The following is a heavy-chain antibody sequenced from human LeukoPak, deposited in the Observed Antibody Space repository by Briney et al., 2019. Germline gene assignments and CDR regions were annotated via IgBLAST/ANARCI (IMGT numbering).Heavy chain of an antibody. J-gene: IGHJ4*02. CDR2: IYSGGST. V-gene: IGHV3-66*04. CDR3: ARRGDGYNTIPFDY. CDR1: GFTVSSNY. D-gene: IGHD5-24*01. Sequence: PGGSLRLSCAASGFTVSSNYMIWVRQAPGKGLEWVSVIYSGGSTYYADSVKGRFTISRDNSKNTLYLQMNSLRAEDTAVYYCARRGDGYNTIPFDYWGQGTLVTVSS.